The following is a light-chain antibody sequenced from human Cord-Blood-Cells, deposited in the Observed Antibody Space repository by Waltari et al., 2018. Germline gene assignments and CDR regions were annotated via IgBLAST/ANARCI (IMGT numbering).Light chain of an antibody. J-gene: IGKJ2*01. CDR3: QQYNSYSYT. Sequence: DIQMTQSPSTLSASVGDRVTITSRARQSISSWLAWYQQKPGKAPKLLIYGASSLESGVPSRFSGSGAGTEFTLAISSLQPDDFATYYCQQYNSYSYTFGQGTKLEIK. CDR2: GAS. V-gene: IGKV1-5*01. CDR1: QSISSW.